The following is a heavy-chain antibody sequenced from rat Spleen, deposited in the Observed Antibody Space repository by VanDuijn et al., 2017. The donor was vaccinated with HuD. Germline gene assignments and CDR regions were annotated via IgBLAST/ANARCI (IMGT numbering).Heavy chain of an antibody. Sequence: EVQLVESGGGLVQPGRSLKLSCAGSGFTFSDYNMAWVRQAPKKGLEWVATISYDGGSTYYRDSVKGRFTISRDNAKSTLYLQMNSLRSEDTATYYCAKDLDYGPDYWGQGVMVTVSS. CDR2: ISYDGGST. CDR1: GFTFSDYN. J-gene: IGHJ2*01. V-gene: IGHV5-7*01. CDR3: AKDLDYGPDY. D-gene: IGHD1-11*01.